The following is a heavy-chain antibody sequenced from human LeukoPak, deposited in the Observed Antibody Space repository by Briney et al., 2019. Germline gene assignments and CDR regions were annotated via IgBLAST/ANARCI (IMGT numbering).Heavy chain of an antibody. CDR1: GFTFTSYG. J-gene: IGHJ4*02. V-gene: IGHV1-18*01. CDR2: ISAYNGNT. D-gene: IGHD3-10*01. Sequence: GASVKVSCKASGFTFTSYGISWVRQAPGQGLEWMGWISAYNGNTNYAQKLQGRVTMTTDTSTSTAYMELRSLRSDDTAVYYCARDGHTPPYYGSGYWGQGTLVTVSS. CDR3: ARDGHTPPYYGSGY.